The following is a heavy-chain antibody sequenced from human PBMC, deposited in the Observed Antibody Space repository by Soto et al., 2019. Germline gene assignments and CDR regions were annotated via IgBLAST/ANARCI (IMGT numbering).Heavy chain of an antibody. V-gene: IGHV3-33*01. J-gene: IGHJ4*02. CDR3: ASRSPALDY. D-gene: IGHD2-2*01. CDR2: IWHDGRNK. Sequence: QVQLVESGGGVVQPGRSLRFSCAASGFTFSSFGMHWVRQAPGKGLVWVSVIWHDGRNKYYADFVKGRFTISRDNSKNTLYLQMNSLRAEDTAVYYCASRSPALDYWGQGTLVTVSS. CDR1: GFTFSSFG.